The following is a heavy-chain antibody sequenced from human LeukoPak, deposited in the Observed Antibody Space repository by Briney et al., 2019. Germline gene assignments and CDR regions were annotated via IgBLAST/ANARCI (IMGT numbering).Heavy chain of an antibody. V-gene: IGHV3-30-3*01. CDR1: GFTFSSYA. D-gene: IGHD3-22*01. CDR2: ISYDGSNK. CDR3: ARDKGYYYDSSGYVY. Sequence: GGSLRLSCAASGFTFSSYAMHWVRQAPGKGLEWVAVISYDGSNKYYADSVKGRFTISRDNSKNTLYLQMNSLRAEDTAVYYCARDKGYYYDSSGYVYWGQGTLVTVSS. J-gene: IGHJ4*02.